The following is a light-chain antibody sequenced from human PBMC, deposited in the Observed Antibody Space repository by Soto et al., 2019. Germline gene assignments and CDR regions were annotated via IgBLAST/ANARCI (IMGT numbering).Light chain of an antibody. CDR1: NIGRKS. CDR2: DAS. V-gene: IGLV3-21*02. J-gene: IGLJ1*01. CDR3: QVWDSTTDHFV. Sequence: SYELTQPPAVSVAPGETARITCGGNNIGRKSVHWYQQKPGQAPVLAVFDASDRPSAIPERFSGSNSGNTATLTISSVEAGDAADYFCQVWDSTTDHFVFGTGPKVTVL.